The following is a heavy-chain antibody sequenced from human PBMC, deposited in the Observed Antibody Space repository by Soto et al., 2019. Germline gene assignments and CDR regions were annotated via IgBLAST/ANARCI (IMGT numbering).Heavy chain of an antibody. Sequence: QLQLQESGPGLVKPSETLTLTCTVSGGSLSSGSYYWGWIRQPPGKGLEWIGSIPYSGNTYYNPSIKTGVTLSVDASKNEFSLKLSSVTAADTAVYYCARPFAAQTVAGFDSWGQGTLVTVSS. V-gene: IGHV4-39*01. CDR1: GGSLSSGSYY. J-gene: IGHJ4*02. CDR3: ARPFAAQTVAGFDS. D-gene: IGHD6-19*01. CDR2: IPYSGNT.